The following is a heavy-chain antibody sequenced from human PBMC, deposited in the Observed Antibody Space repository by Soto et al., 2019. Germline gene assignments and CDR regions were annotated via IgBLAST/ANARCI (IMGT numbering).Heavy chain of an antibody. D-gene: IGHD6-19*01. CDR2: INQSGST. V-gene: IGHV4-34*01. CDR1: GGSFSGYY. Sequence: SETLSLTCAVYGGSFSGYYWSWIRQPPGKGLEWIGEINQSGSTNYNPSLKSRVTISVDTSKNQFSLKLSSVTAADTAVYYCARSFGWYAIDQWGQGTLVTVSS. CDR3: ARSFGWYAIDQ. J-gene: IGHJ4*02.